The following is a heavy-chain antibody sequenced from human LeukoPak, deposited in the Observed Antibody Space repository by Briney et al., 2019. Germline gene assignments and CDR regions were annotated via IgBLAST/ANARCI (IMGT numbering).Heavy chain of an antibody. D-gene: IGHD2-2*02. CDR2: IYHSGST. V-gene: IGHV4-30-2*01. Sequence: SETLSLTCTVSGGSISSGGYYWSWIRQPPGKGLEWIGYIYHSGSTYYNPSLKSRVTISVDRSKNQFSLKLSSVTAADTALYYCARHFGVEVPAAIYRNWFDPWGQGPRSPSPQ. J-gene: IGHJ5*02. CDR3: ARHFGVEVPAAIYRNWFDP. CDR1: GGSISSGGYY.